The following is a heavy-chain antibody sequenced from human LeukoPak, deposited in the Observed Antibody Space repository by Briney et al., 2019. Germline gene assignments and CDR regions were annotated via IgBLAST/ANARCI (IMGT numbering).Heavy chain of an antibody. J-gene: IGHJ5*02. CDR1: GGSISSNNW. CDR3: ARAQGLSFGEP. D-gene: IGHD3-10*01. Sequence: SETLSLTCAVSGGSISSNNWWSWVRQPPGKGLEWIGEIYQSGSTSYNPSLKSRVTISVDTSKNQFSLNLSSVSAADTAVYYCARAQGLSFGEPWGQGTLVTVSS. V-gene: IGHV4-4*02. CDR2: IYQSGST.